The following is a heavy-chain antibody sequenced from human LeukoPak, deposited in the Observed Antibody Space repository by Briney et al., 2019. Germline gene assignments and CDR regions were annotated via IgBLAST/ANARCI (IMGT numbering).Heavy chain of an antibody. D-gene: IGHD4/OR15-4a*01. CDR1: GGSISSHY. CDR3: AREKQLTMGIDY. V-gene: IGHV4-59*11. J-gene: IGHJ4*02. Sequence: SETLSLTCTVSGGSISSHYWSWIRQPPGKGLEWIGYIYYSGSTNYNPSLKSRVTISVDTSKNQFSLKLSSVTAADTAVYYCAREKQLTMGIDYWGQRTLVTVSS. CDR2: IYYSGST.